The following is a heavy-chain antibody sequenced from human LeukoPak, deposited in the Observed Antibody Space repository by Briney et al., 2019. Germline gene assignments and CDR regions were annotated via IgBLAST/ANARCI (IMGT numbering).Heavy chain of an antibody. Sequence: GASVKVSCKASGYTFTGYYMHWVRQAPGQGLEWMGIINPSGGSTSYAQKFQGRVTMTRDTSTSTVYMELSSLRSEDTAVYYCARVPTMGLFDYWGQGTLVTVSS. CDR1: GYTFTGYY. CDR2: INPSGGST. J-gene: IGHJ4*02. D-gene: IGHD3-10*01. V-gene: IGHV1-46*01. CDR3: ARVPTMGLFDY.